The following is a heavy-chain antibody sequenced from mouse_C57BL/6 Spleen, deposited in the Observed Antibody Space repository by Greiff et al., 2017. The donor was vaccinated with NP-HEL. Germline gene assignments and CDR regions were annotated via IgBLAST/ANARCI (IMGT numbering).Heavy chain of an antibody. CDR1: GYTFTSYW. CDR2: IDPSDSYT. CDR3: AQTAQATWFAY. V-gene: IGHV1-50*01. D-gene: IGHD3-2*02. J-gene: IGHJ3*01. Sequence: QVQLQQPGAELVKPGASVKLSCKASGYTFTSYWMQWVKQRPGQGLEWIGEIDPSDSYTNYNEKFKSKATLTVDKSSSTAYMQLSSLTSEDSAVYYCAQTAQATWFAYWGQGTLVTVSA.